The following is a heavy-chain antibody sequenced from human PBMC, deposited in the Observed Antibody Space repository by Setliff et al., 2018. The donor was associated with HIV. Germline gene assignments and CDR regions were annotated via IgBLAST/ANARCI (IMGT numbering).Heavy chain of an antibody. CDR1: GYTFTGYY. J-gene: IGHJ4*02. V-gene: IGHV1-2*02. Sequence: GASVKVSCKASGYTFTGYYMHWVRQAPGQGLEWMGWINPNSGGTNYAQKFQGRVTMTRDTSISTAYMELSRLRSDDTALYYCARDVFAYYYGSGSYIDYWGQGTLVTVAS. D-gene: IGHD3-10*01. CDR3: ARDVFAYYYGSGSYIDY. CDR2: INPNSGGT.